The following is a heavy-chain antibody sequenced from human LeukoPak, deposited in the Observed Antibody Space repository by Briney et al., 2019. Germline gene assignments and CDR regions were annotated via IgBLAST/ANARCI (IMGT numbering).Heavy chain of an antibody. CDR2: IYYSGST. V-gene: IGHV4-59*08. CDR3: AGYHAYGVTTPPLGY. J-gene: IGHJ4*02. D-gene: IGHD4-17*01. CDR1: GGSISSYY. Sequence: SETLSLTCTVSGGSISSYYWSWIRQPPGKGLEWIGYIYYSGSTNYNPSLKSRVTISVDTSKNQFSLKLSSVTAADTAVYYCAGYHAYGVTTPPLGYWGQGTLVTVSS.